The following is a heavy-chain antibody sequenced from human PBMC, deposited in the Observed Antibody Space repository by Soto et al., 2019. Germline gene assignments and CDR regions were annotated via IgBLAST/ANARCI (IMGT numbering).Heavy chain of an antibody. CDR2: ISYDGSNK. J-gene: IGHJ6*02. D-gene: IGHD5-18*01. CDR1: GFTFSSYA. V-gene: IGHV3-30-3*01. Sequence: QPGGSLRLSCAASGFTFSSYAMHWVRQAPGKGLEWVALISYDGSNKYYADSVKGRFTISRDNSKNTLYLQMNSLRTEDTAVYYCAQGIPGYYYGMDVWGQGTTVTVSS. CDR3: AQGIPGYYYGMDV.